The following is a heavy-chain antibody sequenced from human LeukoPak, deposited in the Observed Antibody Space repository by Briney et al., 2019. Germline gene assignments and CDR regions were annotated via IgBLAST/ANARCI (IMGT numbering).Heavy chain of an antibody. V-gene: IGHV4-59*01. CDR3: ARDYGGSGAFDI. J-gene: IGHJ3*02. CDR1: GGSISSYY. D-gene: IGHD4-23*01. Sequence: SETLSLTCTVSGGSISSYYWSWSRQPPGKGLEWIGYIFSTGNTNYNPSLKSRVTISVDTSQNQFSLRLTSVTAADTAVYYCARDYGGSGAFDIWAQGTMVTVSS. CDR2: IFSTGNT.